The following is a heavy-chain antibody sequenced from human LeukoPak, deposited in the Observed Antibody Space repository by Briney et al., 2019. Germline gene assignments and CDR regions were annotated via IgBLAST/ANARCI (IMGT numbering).Heavy chain of an antibody. CDR1: GGSISSYY. CDR3: ARCFSGSGSYYYYMDV. Sequence: SETLSLTCTVSGGSISSYYWSWIRQPAGKGLEWIGRIYTSGSTNYNPSLKSRVTMSVDTSKNQFSLKLSSVTAANTAVYYCARCFSGSGSYYYYMDVWGKGTTVTVSS. V-gene: IGHV4-4*07. D-gene: IGHD3-10*01. CDR2: IYTSGST. J-gene: IGHJ6*03.